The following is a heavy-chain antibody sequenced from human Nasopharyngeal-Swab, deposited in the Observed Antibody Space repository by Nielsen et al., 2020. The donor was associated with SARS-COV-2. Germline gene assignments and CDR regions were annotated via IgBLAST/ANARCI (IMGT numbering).Heavy chain of an antibody. CDR1: GYSFTSYW. D-gene: IGHD1-7*01. CDR3: ARFSSGTIPSVDY. V-gene: IGHV5-10-1*01. Sequence: KVSCKGSGYSFTSYWISWVRQMPGKGLEWMGRIDPSDSYTNYSPSFQGHVTISADKSISTAHLQWSSLKASDTAMYYCARFSSGTIPSVDYWGQGTLVTVSS. J-gene: IGHJ4*02. CDR2: IDPSDSYT.